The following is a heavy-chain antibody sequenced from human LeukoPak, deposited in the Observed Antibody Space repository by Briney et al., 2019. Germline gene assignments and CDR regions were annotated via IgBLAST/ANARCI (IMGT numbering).Heavy chain of an antibody. CDR3: ARIFSSGYYGDAFDI. J-gene: IGHJ3*02. D-gene: IGHD3-22*01. CDR1: GYSISSGYY. Sequence: SSETLSLTCTVSGYSISSGYYWGWIRQPPGKGLEWIGSIYHSGSTYYNPSLKSRVTISVDTSKNQFSLKLSSVTAADTAVYYCARIFSSGYYGDAFDIWGQGTMVTVSS. CDR2: IYHSGST. V-gene: IGHV4-38-2*02.